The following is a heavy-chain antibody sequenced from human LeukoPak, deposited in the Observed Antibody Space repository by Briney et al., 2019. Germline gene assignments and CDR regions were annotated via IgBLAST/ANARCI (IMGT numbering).Heavy chain of an antibody. D-gene: IGHD4-17*01. CDR1: GFTFSSYA. V-gene: IGHV3-23*01. J-gene: IGHJ4*02. Sequence: GGSLRLSCAASGFTFSSYAMNWVRQAPGKGLEWVSVISDSGGSSYYADSVKGRFTISRDNSKNTLYLQMNSLRAEDTAVYYCAEQRKSTVTPLDFWGQGALVTVSS. CDR3: AEQRKSTVTPLDF. CDR2: ISDSGGSS.